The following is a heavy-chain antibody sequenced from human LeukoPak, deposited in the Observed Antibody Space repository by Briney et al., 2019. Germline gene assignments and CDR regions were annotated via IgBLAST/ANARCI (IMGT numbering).Heavy chain of an antibody. CDR1: GYTFTSYG. CDR2: ISAYNGNT. CDR3: ARETTGPYYYDIAWFDP. V-gene: IGHV1-18*01. D-gene: IGHD3-22*01. Sequence: HRASVKVSCKASGYTFTSYGISWVRQAPGQGLEWMGWISAYNGNTNYAQKLQGRVTMTTDTSTSTAYMELRSLRSDDTAVYYCARETTGPYYYDIAWFDPWGQGTLVTVSS. J-gene: IGHJ5*02.